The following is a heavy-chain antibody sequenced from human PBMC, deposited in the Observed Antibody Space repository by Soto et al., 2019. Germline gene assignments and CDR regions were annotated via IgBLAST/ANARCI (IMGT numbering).Heavy chain of an antibody. Sequence: SQTLSLTCAISGDSVSANSAAWNWIRQSPSRGLEWLGRTYYRSKWNFDYAESVKSRMTITPDTSTNQFSLQLNSVTPEDTAVYYCVSKPIVTLALYGMDVWGQGTTVTVSS. CDR3: VSKPIVTLALYGMDV. D-gene: IGHD3-22*01. J-gene: IGHJ6*02. V-gene: IGHV6-1*01. CDR1: GDSVSANSAA. CDR2: TYYRSKWNF.